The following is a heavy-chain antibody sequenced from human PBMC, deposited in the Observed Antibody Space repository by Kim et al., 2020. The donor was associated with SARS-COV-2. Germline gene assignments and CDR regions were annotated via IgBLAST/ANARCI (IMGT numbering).Heavy chain of an antibody. V-gene: IGHV3-23*01. Sequence: GGSLRLSCAASGFTFSSYAMSWVRQAPGKGLEWVSAISGSGGSTYYADSVKGRFTISRDNSKNTLYLQMNSLTAEDTAVYYCAKMGTGNYYGMDVWGQGTTVTVSS. J-gene: IGHJ6*02. CDR3: AKMGTGNYYGMDV. CDR1: GFTFSSYA. D-gene: IGHD1-1*01. CDR2: ISGSGGST.